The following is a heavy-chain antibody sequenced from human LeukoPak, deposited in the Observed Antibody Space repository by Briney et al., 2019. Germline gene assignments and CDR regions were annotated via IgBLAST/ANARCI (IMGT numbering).Heavy chain of an antibody. CDR1: GGTFSSYA. CDR3: ARAASQGPPYYFDY. V-gene: IGHV1-69*04. Sequence: SVKVSCKASGGTFSSYAISWVRQAPGQGLEWMGRIIPIFGIANYAQKFQGRVTITTDKSTSTAYMELSSLRSEDTAVYYCARAASQGPPYYFDYWGQGTLVTVSS. CDR2: IIPIFGIA. J-gene: IGHJ4*02.